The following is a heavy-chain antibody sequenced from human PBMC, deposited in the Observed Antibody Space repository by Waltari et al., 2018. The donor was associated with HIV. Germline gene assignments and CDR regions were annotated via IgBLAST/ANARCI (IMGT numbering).Heavy chain of an antibody. J-gene: IGHJ5*02. D-gene: IGHD3-10*01. CDR2: IIPIFGTA. CDR1: GGTFSSYA. V-gene: IGHV1-69*01. CDR3: AREGSYSSWFDP. Sequence: QVQLVQSGAEVKKPGSSVKVSCKASGGTFSSYAISWVRQAPGQGLEWIGGIIPIFGTANYAQKFQGRVTITADESTGTAYMGLSSLRSEDTAVYYCAREGSYSSWFDPWGQGTLVTVSS.